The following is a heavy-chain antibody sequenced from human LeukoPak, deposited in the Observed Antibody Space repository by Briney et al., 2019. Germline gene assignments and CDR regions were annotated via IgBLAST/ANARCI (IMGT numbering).Heavy chain of an antibody. D-gene: IGHD3-10*01. CDR1: GGSISSYY. CDR3: ARQARAYYGSGSYPSSPPDY. J-gene: IGHJ4*02. CDR2: IYYSGST. V-gene: IGHV4-59*08. Sequence: PSETLSLTCTVSGGSISSYYWSWIRQPPGKGLEWIGYIYYSGSTNYNPSLKSRVTISVDTSKNQFSLKLSSVTAADTAVYYCARQARAYYGSGSYPSSPPDYWGQGTLVTVSS.